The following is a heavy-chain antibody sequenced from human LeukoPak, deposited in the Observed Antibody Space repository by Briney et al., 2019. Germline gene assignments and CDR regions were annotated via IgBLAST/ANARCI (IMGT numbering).Heavy chain of an antibody. CDR1: GYTFTGYY. J-gene: IGHJ4*02. Sequence: ASVKVSCKASGYTFTGYYMHWVRQAPGQGLEWMGWISAYNGNTNYAQKLQGRVTMTRDTSISTAYMELSRLRSDDTAVYYCARDWIGVVVVAATPGYWGQGTLVTVSS. D-gene: IGHD2-15*01. V-gene: IGHV1-2*02. CDR3: ARDWIGVVVVAATPGY. CDR2: ISAYNGNT.